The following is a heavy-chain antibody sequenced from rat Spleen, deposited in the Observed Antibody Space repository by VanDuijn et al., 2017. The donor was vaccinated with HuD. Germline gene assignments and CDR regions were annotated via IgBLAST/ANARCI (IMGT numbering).Heavy chain of an antibody. CDR1: GFSLSNYG. CDR2: IWSGGGT. V-gene: IGHV2-16*01. Sequence: QVQLKESGPGLVQSSQTLSLTCTVSGFSLSNYGVFWVRQPPGKGLEWMGAIWSGGGTDYNSALKSRLNITRDTSKSQVFLRMNSLQTEDTAMYFCARNYQGDYFDYWGQGVMVTVSS. D-gene: IGHD1-4*01. J-gene: IGHJ2*01. CDR3: ARNYQGDYFDY.